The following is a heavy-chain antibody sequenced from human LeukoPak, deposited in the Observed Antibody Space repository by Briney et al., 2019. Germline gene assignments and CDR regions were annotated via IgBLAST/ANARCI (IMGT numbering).Heavy chain of an antibody. D-gene: IGHD2-2*01. CDR2: ISGSSSYI. CDR3: ARGGRYCSSTSCFDY. CDR1: GFTFSSYS. Sequence: PGGSLRLSCAASGFTFSSYSMTWVRQAPGKGLEWVSSISGSSSYIFYADSVKGRFTISRDNAKNSLYLQMNSLRAEDTAVYYCARGGRYCSSTSCFDYWGQGTLVTVSS. V-gene: IGHV3-21*01. J-gene: IGHJ4*02.